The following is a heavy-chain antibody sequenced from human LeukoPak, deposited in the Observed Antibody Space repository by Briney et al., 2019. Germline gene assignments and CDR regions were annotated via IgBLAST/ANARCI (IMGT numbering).Heavy chain of an antibody. CDR2: INHSGST. J-gene: IGHJ6*03. D-gene: IGHD3-16*01. V-gene: IGHV4-34*01. Sequence: PSETLSLTCAVYGGSFSGYYWSWIRQPPGKGLEWIGEINHSGSTNYNPSLKSRVTISVDTSKNQFSLKLSSVTAADTAVYYCARRPYYDYVWGSSGGYYYYYMDVWGKGTTVTISS. CDR1: GGSFSGYY. CDR3: ARRPYYDYVWGSSGGYYYYYMDV.